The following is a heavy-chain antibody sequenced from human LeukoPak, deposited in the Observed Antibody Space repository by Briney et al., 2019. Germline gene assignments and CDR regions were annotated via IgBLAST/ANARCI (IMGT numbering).Heavy chain of an antibody. D-gene: IGHD2-15*01. CDR3: AKGSTKAYCSGGSCYRSIYYYMDV. J-gene: IGHJ6*03. Sequence: GGSLRLSCAASGFTFSSYAMSWVRQAPGKGLKWVSAISGSGGSTYYADSVKGRFTISRDNSKNTLYLQMSSLRAEDTAVYYCAKGSTKAYCSGGSCYRSIYYYMDVWGKGTTVTVSS. CDR1: GFTFSSYA. CDR2: ISGSGGST. V-gene: IGHV3-23*01.